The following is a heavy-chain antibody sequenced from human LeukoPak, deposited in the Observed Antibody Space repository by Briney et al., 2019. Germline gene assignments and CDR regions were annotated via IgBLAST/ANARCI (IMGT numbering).Heavy chain of an antibody. CDR2: IYYGGNT. D-gene: IGHD5-12*01. CDR1: GGSISSGGYS. J-gene: IGHJ3*02. V-gene: IGHV4-30-2*01. CDR3: ARAGDLIIVAMGAFDI. Sequence: SETLSLTCAVSGGSISSGGYSRNWIRQPPGKGLEWIGYIYYGGNTYYNPSLKSRVTISVDRSKNQFSLKLSSVTAADTAVYYCARAGDLIIVAMGAFDIWGQGTMVTVSS.